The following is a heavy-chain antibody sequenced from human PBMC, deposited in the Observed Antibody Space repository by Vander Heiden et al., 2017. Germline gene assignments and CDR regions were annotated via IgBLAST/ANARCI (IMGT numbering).Heavy chain of an antibody. CDR3: ARSSSSIYYYGMDV. CDR2: IYYSGST. V-gene: IGHV4-59*01. J-gene: IGHJ6*02. D-gene: IGHD6-6*01. Sequence: QVQLQESGPGLVKPSETLSLTCTVSGGSISSYYWTWFRQPPGKGLEWIGYIYYSGSTNYNPSLKSRVTTSVDTSKNQFFLKLSSVTAADTAVYYCARSSSSIYYYGMDVWGQGTTVTVSS. CDR1: GGSISSYY.